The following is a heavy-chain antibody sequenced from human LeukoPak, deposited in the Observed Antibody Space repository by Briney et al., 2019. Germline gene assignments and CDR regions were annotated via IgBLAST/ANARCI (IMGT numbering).Heavy chain of an antibody. J-gene: IGHJ4*02. Sequence: GGSLRLSCAASGFPFSVSAMHWVRQAPGKGLEWVSAISGSGGSTYYADSVKGRFTISRDNSKNTLYLQMNSLRAEDTAVYYCAKEGTKYYDILTAKGYYFDYWGQGTLVTVSS. CDR2: ISGSGGST. V-gene: IGHV3-23*01. D-gene: IGHD3-9*01. CDR3: AKEGTKYYDILTAKGYYFDY. CDR1: GFPFSVSA.